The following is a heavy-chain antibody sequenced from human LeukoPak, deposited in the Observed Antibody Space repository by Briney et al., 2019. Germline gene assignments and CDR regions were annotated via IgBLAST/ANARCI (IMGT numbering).Heavy chain of an antibody. D-gene: IGHD6-19*01. Sequence: SETLSLTCTVSGGSISSYYWSWIRQPPGKGLEWIGYIYYSGSTNYNPSLKSRVTISVDTSKNQFSLKLTSVTAADTAVYFCARGGKNSGWYGWGQGTLVTVSS. CDR3: ARGGKNSGWYG. J-gene: IGHJ4*02. CDR1: GGSISSYY. CDR2: IYYSGST. V-gene: IGHV4-59*01.